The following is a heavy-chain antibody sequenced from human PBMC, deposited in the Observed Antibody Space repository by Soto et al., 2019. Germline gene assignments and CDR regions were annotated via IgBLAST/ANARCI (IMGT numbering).Heavy chain of an antibody. V-gene: IGHV4-31*03. J-gene: IGHJ4*01. CDR2: FPYSAEA. CDR3: ARALSTHIAVAGMWYFDS. D-gene: IGHD6-19*01. CDR1: GCSVNNNAFS. Sequence: LSLTCTVSGCSVNNNAFSWTRILPHPGKGAESIGHFPYSAEASYSPSLQGRVTFSLDTSKNHSSLQRTSVTAADTAVYYCARALSTHIAVAGMWYFDSWGQGTLVTVSS.